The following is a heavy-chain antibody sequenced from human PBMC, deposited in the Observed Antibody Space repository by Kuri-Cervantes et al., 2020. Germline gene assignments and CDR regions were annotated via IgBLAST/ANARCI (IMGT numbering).Heavy chain of an antibody. CDR2: ISAYNGDT. J-gene: IGHJ6*03. Sequence: ASVKISCKASGGTFSSYAISWVRRAPGQGLEWMGWISAYNGDTNYAQKYLGRVTMTTDTSTKTAYMELRSLRSDDTAVYYCAEGGEYRYSGSNVYYYYMDVWGKGTTVTVSS. CDR3: AEGGEYRYSGSNVYYYYMDV. D-gene: IGHD1-26*01. CDR1: GGTFSSYA. V-gene: IGHV1-18*01.